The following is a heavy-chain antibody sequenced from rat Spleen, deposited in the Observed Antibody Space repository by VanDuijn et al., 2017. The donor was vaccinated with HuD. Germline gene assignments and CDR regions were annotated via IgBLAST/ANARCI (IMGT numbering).Heavy chain of an antibody. CDR3: ARLRTSPFYFDY. CDR1: GFSLTTYG. CDR2: IWSGGNI. J-gene: IGHJ2*01. V-gene: IGHV2-4*01. D-gene: IGHD3-8*01. Sequence: QVQLKESGPGLVQPSRTLSLTCTVSGFSLTTYGVSWVRQPPGGGLEWIAVIWSGGNILYNSALKSRLSISRDTSKSQVFLKMDSLHPEDTGTYYCARLRTSPFYFDYWGQGVMVTVSS.